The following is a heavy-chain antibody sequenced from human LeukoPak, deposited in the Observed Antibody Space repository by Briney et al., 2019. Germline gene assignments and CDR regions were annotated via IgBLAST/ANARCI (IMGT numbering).Heavy chain of an antibody. J-gene: IGHJ4*02. Sequence: ASVTVSCKASGYTFTSYGISWVRQAPGQGLEWMGWISAYNGNTNYAQKLQGRVTMTTDTSTSTVYMELRSLRSDDTAVYYCARDQYGSGRMAYWGQGTLVTVSS. CDR1: GYTFTSYG. V-gene: IGHV1-18*01. D-gene: IGHD3-10*01. CDR2: ISAYNGNT. CDR3: ARDQYGSGRMAY.